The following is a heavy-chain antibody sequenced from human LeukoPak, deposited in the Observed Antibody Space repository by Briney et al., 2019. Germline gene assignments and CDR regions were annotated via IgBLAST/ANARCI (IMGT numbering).Heavy chain of an antibody. D-gene: IGHD2-15*01. CDR2: IYHSGRT. CDR1: AYSISSGYY. J-gene: IGHJ5*02. V-gene: IGHV4-38-2*02. Sequence: DPSETLSLTCTVSAYSISSGYYWGWIRQPPGKGLEWIGSIYHSGRTYYNPSLKSRVTISVDTSKNQFSLKLNSVTAADTAVYYCARGLGFCSGGSCSSRNWFDPWGQGTLVTVSS. CDR3: ARGLGFCSGGSCSSRNWFDP.